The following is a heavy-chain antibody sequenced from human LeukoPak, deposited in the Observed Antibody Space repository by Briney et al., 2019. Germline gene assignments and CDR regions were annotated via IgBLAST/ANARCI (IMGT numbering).Heavy chain of an antibody. CDR1: GFTFSSYA. CDR3: AKRSGAYSSSSGSIYYYGIDV. D-gene: IGHD6-13*01. Sequence: PGGSLRLSCSASGFTFSSYAMHWVRQAPGKGLEWVAVISYDGSNKYYADSVKGRFTISRDNSKNTLYLQMNSLRAEDTAVYYCAKRSGAYSSSSGSIYYYGIDVWGQGTTVTVSS. V-gene: IGHV3-30*18. CDR2: ISYDGSNK. J-gene: IGHJ6*02.